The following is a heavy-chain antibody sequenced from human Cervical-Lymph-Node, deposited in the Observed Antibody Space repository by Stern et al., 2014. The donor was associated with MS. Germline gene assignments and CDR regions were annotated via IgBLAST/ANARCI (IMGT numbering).Heavy chain of an antibody. CDR3: ARWSVACDS. J-gene: IGHJ4*02. CDR2: IYPGDSDT. D-gene: IGHD2-21*01. CDR1: GYRFINNW. V-gene: IGHV5-51*03. Sequence: VQLVQYGAEVRKPGDSLKISCKTSGYRFINNWIAWVRQVPGKVLEWIGIIYPGDSDTRYSPSFQGHVTSSVDKSTSTAYLQWSSLKASDTAVYYCARWSVACDSWGQGALITVSS.